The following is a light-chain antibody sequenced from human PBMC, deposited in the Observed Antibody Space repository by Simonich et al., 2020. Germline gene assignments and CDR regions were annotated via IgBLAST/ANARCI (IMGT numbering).Light chain of an antibody. CDR3: QQYYSTPPLT. CDR2: WAS. CDR1: QSVLYSSNNKNY. V-gene: IGKV4-1*01. J-gene: IGKJ4*01. Sequence: DIVMTQSPDSLAVSLGERATINCKSSQSVLYSSNNKNYLAWYQQKPGQPPKLLIYWASTRESGVHDRFSGSGSGTDFTLPISSLQAEDVAVYYCQQYYSTPPLTFGGGTKVEIK.